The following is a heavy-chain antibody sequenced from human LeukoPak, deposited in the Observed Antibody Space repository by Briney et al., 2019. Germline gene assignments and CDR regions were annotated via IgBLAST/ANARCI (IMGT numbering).Heavy chain of an antibody. CDR3: ASINVDIVATLSPLDAFDI. CDR2: IQYDGRNK. CDR1: GFTFSSYG. V-gene: IGHV3-30*02. J-gene: IGHJ3*02. Sequence: PGGSLRLSCAASGFTFSSYGMHWVRQAPGKGLEWVAFIQYDGRNKYYADSVKGRFTISRDNSKNTLYLQMNGLRAEDTAVYYCASINVDIVATLSPLDAFDIWGQGTMVTVSS. D-gene: IGHD5-12*01.